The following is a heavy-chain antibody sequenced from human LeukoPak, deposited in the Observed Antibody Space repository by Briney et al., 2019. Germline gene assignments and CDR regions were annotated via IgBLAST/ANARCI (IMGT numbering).Heavy chain of an antibody. Sequence: KPSETLSLTCTVSGGSISSSSYYWGWIRQPPGKGLEWIGSIYYSGSTYYNPSLKSRVTISVDTSKNQFSLKLSSVTAADTAVYYCARADLVGARFDYWGQGTLVTVSS. CDR2: IYYSGST. D-gene: IGHD1-26*01. V-gene: IGHV4-39*07. CDR3: ARADLVGARFDY. J-gene: IGHJ4*02. CDR1: GGSISSSSYY.